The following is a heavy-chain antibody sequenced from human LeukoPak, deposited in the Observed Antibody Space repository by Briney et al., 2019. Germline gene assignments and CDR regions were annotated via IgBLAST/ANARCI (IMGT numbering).Heavy chain of an antibody. CDR1: GFPFSSYG. V-gene: IGHV3-33*05. CDR3: AKDSPEGFDY. CDR2: ISYDGSKK. D-gene: IGHD1-14*01. J-gene: IGHJ4*02. Sequence: PGGSLRLSCAASGFPFSSYGMHWVRQAPGKGLEWVAVISYDGSKKYYPDSVKGRFTISRDNSKNTLYLQMNSLRAEDTAVYYCAKDSPEGFDYWGQGTLVTVSS.